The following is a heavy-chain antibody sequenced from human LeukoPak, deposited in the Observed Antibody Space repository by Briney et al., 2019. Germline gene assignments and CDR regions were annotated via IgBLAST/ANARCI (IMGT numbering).Heavy chain of an antibody. Sequence: SETLSLTCVVCNGSISSSNWWSWVLQPPGEGLEWIVEINLSGSTNYNPSLKSRVIISLDKSNNQFSLKLSSVTAADTAVYYCARVDLFGKQLVTHAFDIWGQGTMVTVSS. D-gene: IGHD6-6*01. CDR2: INLSGST. CDR1: NGSISSSNW. J-gene: IGHJ3*02. V-gene: IGHV4-4*02. CDR3: ARVDLFGKQLVTHAFDI.